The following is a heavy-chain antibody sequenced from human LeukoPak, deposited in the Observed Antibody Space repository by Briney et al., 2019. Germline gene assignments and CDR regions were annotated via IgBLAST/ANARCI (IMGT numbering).Heavy chain of an antibody. D-gene: IGHD6-13*01. CDR1: GYSINSGYY. V-gene: IGHV4-38-2*02. CDR2: IYYSGST. Sequence: SETLSLTCTVSGYSINSGYYWSWIRQPPGKRLEWIGSIYYSGSTYSNPTLKSRLTISVDTSKNQISLNLTSVTAADAAVYYCARVKDSSSWSVLDYWGQGTLVAVSS. CDR3: ARVKDSSSWSVLDY. J-gene: IGHJ4*02.